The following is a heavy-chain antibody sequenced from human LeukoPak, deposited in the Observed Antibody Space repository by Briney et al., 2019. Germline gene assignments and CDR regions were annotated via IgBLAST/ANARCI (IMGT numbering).Heavy chain of an antibody. J-gene: IGHJ4*02. V-gene: IGHV4-39*01. CDR1: GGSISSSSYY. CDR3: AGGSYYDSSGYPTPFDD. D-gene: IGHD3-22*01. Sequence: PSETLSLTCTVSGGSISSSSYYWGWIRQPPGKGLEWIGSIYYSGSTYYNPSLKSRVTISVDTSKNQFSLKLSSVTAADTAVYYCAGGSYYDSSGYPTPFDDWGQGTLVTVSS. CDR2: IYYSGST.